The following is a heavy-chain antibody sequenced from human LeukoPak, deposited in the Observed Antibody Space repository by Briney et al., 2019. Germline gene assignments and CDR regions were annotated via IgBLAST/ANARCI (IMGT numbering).Heavy chain of an antibody. CDR2: IRYDGSNK. V-gene: IGHV3-30*02. Sequence: GGSLRLSCAASGFTFSSYAMHWVRQAPGKGLEWVAFIRYDGSNKNYADSVKGRFTISRDNSKNTLYLQMNSLRAEDTAVYYCAKVPPTGYSSGWDDYWGQGTLVTVSS. D-gene: IGHD6-19*01. CDR3: AKVPPTGYSSGWDDY. CDR1: GFTFSSYA. J-gene: IGHJ4*02.